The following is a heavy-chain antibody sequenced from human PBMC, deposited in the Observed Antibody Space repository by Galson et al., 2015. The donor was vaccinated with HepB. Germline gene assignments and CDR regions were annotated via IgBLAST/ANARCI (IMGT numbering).Heavy chain of an antibody. Sequence: SLRLSCAASGFTFSSYGMHWVRQAPGKGLEWVAVISYDGSNKYYADSVKGRFTISRDNSKNTLYLQMNSLRAEDTAVYYCAKETGNRWFGELLSYYYGMDVWGQGITVTVSS. CDR3: AKETGNRWFGELLSYYYGMDV. D-gene: IGHD3-10*01. CDR1: GFTFSSYG. J-gene: IGHJ6*02. V-gene: IGHV3-30*18. CDR2: ISYDGSNK.